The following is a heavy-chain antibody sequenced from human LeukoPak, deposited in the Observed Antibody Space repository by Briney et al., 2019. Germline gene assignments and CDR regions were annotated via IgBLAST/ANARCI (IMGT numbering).Heavy chain of an antibody. V-gene: IGHV4-31*03. J-gene: IGHJ5*02. CDR1: GGSISSGDYS. Sequence: PSETLSLTCTVSGGSISSGDYSWSWIRQRPGKGLEWIGYIYYSGNTYYNPSLKSRVTISVDTSKNQFSLKLSSVTAADTAVYYCAREKYYCSSTICYPSWFDPRGQGTLVTVSS. CDR2: IYYSGNT. D-gene: IGHD2-2*01. CDR3: AREKYYCSSTICYPSWFDP.